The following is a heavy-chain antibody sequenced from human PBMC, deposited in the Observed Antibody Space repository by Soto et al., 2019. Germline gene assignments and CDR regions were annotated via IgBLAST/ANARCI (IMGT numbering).Heavy chain of an antibody. CDR3: ARDENGVARTTPWFDP. D-gene: IGHD1-7*01. V-gene: IGHV3-21*01. CDR1: GFTFSSYR. CDR2: ISSGSSYI. J-gene: IGHJ5*02. Sequence: EVQLVESGGGLVKPGGSLRLSCAASGFTFSSYRMNWVRQAPGKGLEWVSSISSGSSYIYYAASVKGRFTISRDNAKNSLHLQMNSLRAEDTAVYYCARDENGVARTTPWFDPWGQGTLVTVSS.